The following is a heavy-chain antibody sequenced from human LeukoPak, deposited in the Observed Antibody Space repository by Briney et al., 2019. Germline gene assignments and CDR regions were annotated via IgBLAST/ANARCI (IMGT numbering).Heavy chain of an antibody. Sequence: GGSLRLSCAASGFTFSSYAMHWVRQAPGKGLEWAAVISYDGSNKFYADSVKGRFTISRDNAKNTLYLQMNSLRAEDTAVYYCARGQYCSGGSCSGGWFDPWGQGTLVTVSS. CDR3: ARGQYCSGGSCSGGWFDP. V-gene: IGHV3-30*07. CDR1: GFTFSSYA. CDR2: ISYDGSNK. D-gene: IGHD2-15*01. J-gene: IGHJ5*02.